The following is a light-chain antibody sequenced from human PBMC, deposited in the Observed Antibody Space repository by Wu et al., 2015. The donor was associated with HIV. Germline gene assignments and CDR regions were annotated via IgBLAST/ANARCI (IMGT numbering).Light chain of an antibody. J-gene: IGKJ1*01. V-gene: IGKV1-5*03. CDR2: KAS. CDR1: QSIDNL. Sequence: DIQMTQSPSTLSASVGDRVTITCRASQSIDNLLAWYQQKPGRAPKLLIYKASSLESGVPTRFSGGGSATEFTLTISSLQPDDFATYYCQQYVRYWTFGQGTKVE. CDR3: QQYVRYWT.